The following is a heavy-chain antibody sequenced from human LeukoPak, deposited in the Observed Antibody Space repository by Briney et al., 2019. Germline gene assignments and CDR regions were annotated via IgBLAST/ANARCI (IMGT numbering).Heavy chain of an antibody. CDR2: ISSSGSTI. Sequence: GGSLRLSCAASGFTFSSYEMNWVRQAPGKGLEWVSYISSSGSTIYYADSVKGRFTISRDNAKNSLYLQMNSLRAEDTAVYYCARVSSGWYLFDPWGQGTLVTVSS. D-gene: IGHD6-19*01. J-gene: IGHJ5*02. CDR1: GFTFSSYE. V-gene: IGHV3-48*03. CDR3: ARVSSGWYLFDP.